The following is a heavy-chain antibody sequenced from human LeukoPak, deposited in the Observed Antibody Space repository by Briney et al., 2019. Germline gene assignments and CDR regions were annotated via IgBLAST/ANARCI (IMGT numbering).Heavy chain of an antibody. CDR1: GFTFSSYA. CDR3: AKGSDCSSTSCYLGIAVAGTYFDY. J-gene: IGHJ4*02. Sequence: GGSLRLSCAASGFTFSSYAMSWVRQAPGKGLEWVSAISGSGGSTYYADSVKGRFTISRDNSKNTLYLQMNSLRAEDTAVYYCAKGSDCSSTSCYLGIAVAGTYFDYWGQGTLVTVSS. D-gene: IGHD2-2*01. CDR2: ISGSGGST. V-gene: IGHV3-23*01.